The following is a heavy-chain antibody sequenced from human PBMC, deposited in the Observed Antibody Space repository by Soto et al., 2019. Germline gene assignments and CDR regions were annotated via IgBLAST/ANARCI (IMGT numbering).Heavy chain of an antibody. CDR3: TRGPRASSGGTGAY. D-gene: IGHD2-2*01. J-gene: IGHJ4*02. V-gene: IGHV3-74*01. CDR1: GFSFDSYW. Sequence: QLVEAGGGLVQPGGSLRLSSTVSGFSFDSYWMHWVRQAPGKGPVWVSRIDYDGTTTNYADFVKGRFTISRDNAKNTLYLQMNSLRSEDTAVYYCTRGPRASSGGTGAYWGQGTLVTVSS. CDR2: IDYDGTTT.